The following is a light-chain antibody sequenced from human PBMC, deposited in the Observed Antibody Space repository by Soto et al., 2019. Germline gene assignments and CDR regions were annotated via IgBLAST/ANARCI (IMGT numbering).Light chain of an antibody. Sequence: QSVLTQPPSVSAAPGQKVTISCSGSSSNIGNNYVSWYQQLPGTAPKLLIYDNNERPSGIPDRFSGSKSGTSATLGITGLQTGDEADYYCGTWDSSLSPVFGTGTKLTV. CDR2: DNN. CDR3: GTWDSSLSPV. J-gene: IGLJ1*01. V-gene: IGLV1-51*01. CDR1: SSNIGNNY.